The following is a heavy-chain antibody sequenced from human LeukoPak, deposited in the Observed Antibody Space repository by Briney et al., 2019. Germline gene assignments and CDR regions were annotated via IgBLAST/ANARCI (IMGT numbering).Heavy chain of an antibody. D-gene: IGHD6-19*01. CDR1: GFTFSSYW. CDR2: IKSDGSST. V-gene: IGHV3-74*01. Sequence: PGGSLRLSCAASGFTFSSYWMHWVRQAPGKGLVWVSRIKSDGSSTNYADSVKGRFTISRDNAKNALYLQMNSLRADDTAVYYCARGPYSSGWYYFDYWGQGTLVTVSS. CDR3: ARGPYSSGWYYFDY. J-gene: IGHJ4*02.